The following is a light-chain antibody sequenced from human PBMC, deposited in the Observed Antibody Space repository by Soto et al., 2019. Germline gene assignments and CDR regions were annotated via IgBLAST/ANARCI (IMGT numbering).Light chain of an antibody. CDR1: SSDVGGYTS. CDR3: CSYAGSYTYV. CDR2: DVS. V-gene: IGLV2-11*01. J-gene: IGLJ1*01. Sequence: QSVLTQPRSVSGSPGQSVPISCTGTSSDVGGYTSVSWYQHHPGKAPKLIIYDVSKRPSGVPDRFSGSKSGNTASLTISGLQAEDEADYYCCSYAGSYTYVFGSGTKV.